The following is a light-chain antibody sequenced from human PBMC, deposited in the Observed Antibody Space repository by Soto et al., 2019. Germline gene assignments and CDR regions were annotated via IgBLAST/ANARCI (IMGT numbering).Light chain of an antibody. CDR3: QQYGSSSFT. CDR2: GAS. Sequence: EIVLTQSPGTLSLSPVERATLSCRASQSVSSSYLAWYQQKPGQAPRLLIYGASSRATGIPDRFSGSGSGTDFTLTISRLEPEDFAVYYCQQYGSSSFTFGPGTKVDIK. CDR1: QSVSSSY. J-gene: IGKJ3*01. V-gene: IGKV3-20*01.